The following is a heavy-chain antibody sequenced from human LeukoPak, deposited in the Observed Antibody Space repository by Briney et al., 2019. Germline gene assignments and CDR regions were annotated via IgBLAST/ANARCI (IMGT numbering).Heavy chain of an antibody. J-gene: IGHJ5*01. D-gene: IGHD2-21*01. CDR1: GFSFGNYA. CDR3: VKDPRDTYGTNWFVS. CDR2: ISGTGGAT. Sequence: AGGSLRLSCVASGFSFGNYAMSWVRQAPAKGLQWVSQISGTGGATWYAGFARDRFTISRDNSKKTLYLQMSGLRVEDTAMYYCVKDPRDTYGTNWFVSWGQGTLLIVSS. V-gene: IGHV3-23*01.